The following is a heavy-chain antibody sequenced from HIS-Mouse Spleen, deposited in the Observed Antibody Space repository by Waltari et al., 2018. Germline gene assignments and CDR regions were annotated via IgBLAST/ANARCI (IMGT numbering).Heavy chain of an antibody. V-gene: IGHV1-2*02. CDR3: ARDFSQYVTTGQFDY. Sequence: QVQLVQSGAEVKKPGASVKVSCKASGYTFTGYYMHWVRQAPGQGREWMGWINPNRGGTNDAQKFQGRVTMTRDTSISTAYMELSRLRSDDTAVYYCARDFSQYVTTGQFDYWGQGTLVTVSS. J-gene: IGHJ4*02. CDR2: INPNRGGT. D-gene: IGHD4-4*01. CDR1: GYTFTGYY.